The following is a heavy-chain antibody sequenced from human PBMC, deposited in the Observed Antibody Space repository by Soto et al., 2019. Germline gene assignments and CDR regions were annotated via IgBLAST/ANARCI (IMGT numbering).Heavy chain of an antibody. Sequence: SETLSLTCTVSGGSISSSSYYWGWIRQPPGKGLEWIGSIYYSGSTYYNPSLKSRVTISVDTSKNQFSLKLSSVTAADTAVYYCARYIAARPEGYWFDPWGQGPLVTVPQ. CDR1: GGSISSSSYY. CDR3: ARYIAARPEGYWFDP. CDR2: IYYSGST. J-gene: IGHJ5*02. D-gene: IGHD6-6*01. V-gene: IGHV4-39*01.